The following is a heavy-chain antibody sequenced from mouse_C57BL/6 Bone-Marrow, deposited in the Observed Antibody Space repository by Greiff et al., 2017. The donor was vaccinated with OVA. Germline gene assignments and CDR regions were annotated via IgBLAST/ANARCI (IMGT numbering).Heavy chain of an antibody. CDR3: ARRVGGNSEFAY. J-gene: IGHJ3*01. CDR2: INPSSGYT. D-gene: IGHD2-1*01. V-gene: IGHV1-4*01. Sequence: QVQLQQSGAELARPGASVKMSCKASGYTFTSYTMHWVKQRPGQGLEWIGYINPSSGYTKYNQKFKDKATLTADKSSSTAYMQLSSLTSEDSAVYYCARRVGGNSEFAYWGQGTLVTVSA. CDR1: GYTFTSYT.